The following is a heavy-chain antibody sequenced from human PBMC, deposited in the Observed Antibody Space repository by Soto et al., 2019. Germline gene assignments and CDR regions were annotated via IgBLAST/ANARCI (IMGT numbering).Heavy chain of an antibody. J-gene: IGHJ6*02. CDR3: ARNMDYYYGPGSGNGHGF. CDR2: INPRFGDT. D-gene: IGHD3-10*01. CDR1: GYTFTAYY. V-gene: IGHV1-2*02. Sequence: SGAELKAPGDSVRVSCEASGYTFTAYYIHWVRQAPGQGLEWMGWINPRFGDTSYAQDFQGRVSMTRDTSISTVYMELSRLTSDDTAIYYCARNMDYYYGPGSGNGHGFWGQGTTVTVFS.